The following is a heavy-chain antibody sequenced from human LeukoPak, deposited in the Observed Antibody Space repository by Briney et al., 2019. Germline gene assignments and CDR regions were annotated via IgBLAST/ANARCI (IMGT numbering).Heavy chain of an antibody. V-gene: IGHV3-23*01. J-gene: IGHJ5*02. Sequence: GGSLRLSCAASGFTFSTYSINWVRQAPGKGLEWVSAISGSGGSTYYADSVKGRFTISRDNSKNTLYLQMNSLKTEDTAVYYCTRGNGVSWGQGTLVTVSS. CDR1: GFTFSTYS. D-gene: IGHD1-1*01. CDR3: TRGNGVS. CDR2: ISGSGGST.